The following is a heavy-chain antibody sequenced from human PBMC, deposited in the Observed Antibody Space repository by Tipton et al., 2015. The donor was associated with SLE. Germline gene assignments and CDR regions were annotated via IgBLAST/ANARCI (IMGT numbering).Heavy chain of an antibody. CDR3: ATRLPPIR. D-gene: IGHD6-25*01. V-gene: IGHV3-53*05. CDR2: IYSSGST. CDR1: GFSVIHDND. Sequence: SLRLSCAASGFSVIHDNDMTWVRQAPGKGLEWVSLIYSSGSTHCADFVKGRFTMSRDSSKNTVDLHLNSLRDEDTAVYYCATRLPPIRWGQGTMVTVSS. J-gene: IGHJ3*01.